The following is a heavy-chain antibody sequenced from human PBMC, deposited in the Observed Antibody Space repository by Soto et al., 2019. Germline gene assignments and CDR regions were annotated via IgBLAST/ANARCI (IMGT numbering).Heavy chain of an antibody. CDR2: IYYSGST. D-gene: IGHD3-9*01. J-gene: IGHJ5*02. CDR1: GGSISSYY. CDR3: ARIRYFDWLTFDP. V-gene: IGHV4-59*01. Sequence: SETMSLTCTVSGGSISSYYWSWIRQPPGKGLEWIGYIYYSGSTNYNPSLKSRVTISVDTSKNQFSLKLGSVTAADTAVYYCARIRYFDWLTFDPWGQGTLVTVSS.